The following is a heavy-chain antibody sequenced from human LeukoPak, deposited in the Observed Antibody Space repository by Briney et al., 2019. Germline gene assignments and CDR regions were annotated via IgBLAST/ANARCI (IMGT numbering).Heavy chain of an antibody. V-gene: IGHV3-53*01. CDR2: IYSGGST. CDR1: GFTVSSNY. D-gene: IGHD1-26*01. J-gene: IGHJ4*02. CDR3: ARVMRGSYSFDY. Sequence: GGSLRLSCAASGFTVSSNYMSWVRQAPGKGLEWVSIIYSGGSTYYADSVKGRFTISRDNSKNTLYLQMNSLGAEDTAVYYCARVMRGSYSFDYWGQGTLVTVSS.